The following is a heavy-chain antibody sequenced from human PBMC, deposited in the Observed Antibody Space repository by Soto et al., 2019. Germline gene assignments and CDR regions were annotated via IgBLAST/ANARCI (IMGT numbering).Heavy chain of an antibody. CDR2: ISYDATSI. CDR3: ANAFPVGTPLYFDY. D-gene: IGHD2-21*02. Sequence: QVQLVESGGSVVQPGRSLRLSCATSGFTFSAYGMHWVRQAPGRGLEWVTFISYDATSIYYADSVKGRFTIFRDNSRNTLYLQMNSLRLEDTAVYYCANAFPVGTPLYFDYWGLGTLVTVSS. V-gene: IGHV3-30*18. CDR1: GFTFSAYG. J-gene: IGHJ4*02.